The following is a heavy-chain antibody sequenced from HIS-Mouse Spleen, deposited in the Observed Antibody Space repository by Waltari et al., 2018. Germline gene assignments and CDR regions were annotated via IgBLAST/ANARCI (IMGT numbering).Heavy chain of an antibody. J-gene: IGHJ4*02. V-gene: IGHV3-15*01. CDR1: GFTFSNAW. CDR2: IKRKTDGGTT. Sequence: EVQLVESGGGLVKPGGSLRLSCAASGFTFSNAWMSWVRQAPGKGLEWVGRIKRKTDGGTTDYAAPVKGRFTISREYSKNTLYLQMNSLKTEDTAVYYCIATTGYWGQGTLVTVSS. CDR3: IATTGY. D-gene: IGHD3-9*01.